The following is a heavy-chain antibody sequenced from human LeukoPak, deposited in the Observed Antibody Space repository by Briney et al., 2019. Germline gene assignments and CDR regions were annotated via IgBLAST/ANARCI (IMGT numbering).Heavy chain of an antibody. V-gene: IGHV3-48*04. J-gene: IGHJ4*02. D-gene: IGHD1-26*01. CDR1: GFTFSSYS. CDR3: ARDGGSYSRATYYFDY. Sequence: GGSLRLSCAASGFTFSSYSMNWVRQAPGNGLEWVSYISSSSSTIYYADSVKGRFTISKDNAKNSLYLQMNSLRAEDTAVYYCARDGGSYSRATYYFDYWGQGTLVTVSS. CDR2: ISSSSSTI.